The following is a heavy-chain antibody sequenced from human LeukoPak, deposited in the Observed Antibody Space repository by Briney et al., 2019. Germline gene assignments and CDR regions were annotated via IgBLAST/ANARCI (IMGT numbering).Heavy chain of an antibody. V-gene: IGHV3-48*01. CDR1: GFTFSGYS. CDR2: ITSSSSAI. Sequence: PGGSLRLSCAASGFTFSGYSMNWVRQAPGKGLEWVSYITSSSSAIYYADSVKCRFTISRDNARNSLYLQMNSLRAEDTAVYYCARVRGSYHFDYWGQGTLVTVSS. CDR3: ARVRGSYHFDY. D-gene: IGHD1-26*01. J-gene: IGHJ4*02.